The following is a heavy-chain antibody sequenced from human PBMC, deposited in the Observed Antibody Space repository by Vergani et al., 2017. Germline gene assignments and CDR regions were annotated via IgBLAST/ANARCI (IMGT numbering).Heavy chain of an antibody. V-gene: IGHV1-69*04. D-gene: IGHD1-7*01. Sequence: QVQLVQSGAEVKKPGSSVKVSCKASGGTFSSYAISWVRQAPGQGLEWMGRIIPILGIANYAQKFQGRVTITADKSTSTVYMELSSLRSEDAAVYYCARDLYGITGTSGYWGQGTLVTVSS. J-gene: IGHJ4*02. CDR3: ARDLYGITGTSGY. CDR2: IIPILGIA. CDR1: GGTFSSYA.